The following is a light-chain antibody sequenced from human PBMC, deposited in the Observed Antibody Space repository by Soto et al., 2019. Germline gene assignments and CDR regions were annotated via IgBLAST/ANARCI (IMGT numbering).Light chain of an antibody. CDR1: QTISKW. CDR3: QQYTNYPWT. J-gene: IGKJ1*01. Sequence: DIQRTQSQSTLAGSVVDRFTIACRASQTISKWLAWLQQKAGKAPKLLIYEASKLATGVPSRISGSGSGTEFTLTISSLQPDDFATYYCQQYTNYPWTFGQGTKVDI. CDR2: EAS. V-gene: IGKV1-5*03.